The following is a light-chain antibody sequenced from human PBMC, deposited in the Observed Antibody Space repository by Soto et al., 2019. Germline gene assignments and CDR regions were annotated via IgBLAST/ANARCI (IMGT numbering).Light chain of an antibody. V-gene: IGLV2-14*01. Sequence: QSALTQPASVSGSPGQSITISCTGTSSDVGGYNYVSWYQQHPGKAPKLMIYDVSNRPSGVSNRFSGSKSGNTASLPISGLRADDEADDYYSSYTSSSTLWVFGGGTKLTVL. CDR1: SSDVGGYNY. CDR3: SSYTSSSTLWV. CDR2: DVS. J-gene: IGLJ3*02.